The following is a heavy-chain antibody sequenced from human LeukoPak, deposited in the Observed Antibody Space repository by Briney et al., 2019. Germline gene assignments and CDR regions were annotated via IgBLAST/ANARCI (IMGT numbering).Heavy chain of an antibody. V-gene: IGHV3-33*06. D-gene: IGHD1-26*01. CDR3: AKDSNSYGIGY. CDR2: IWYDGSKK. J-gene: IGHJ4*02. Sequence: GGSLRLSCAASGYTFSSYGMHWVRQAPGKGLEWVAVIWYDGSKKYYADSVKGRFTISRDNSKNTLYLQMNSLRAEDTAVYYCAKDSNSYGIGYWGQGTQVTVSS. CDR1: GYTFSSYG.